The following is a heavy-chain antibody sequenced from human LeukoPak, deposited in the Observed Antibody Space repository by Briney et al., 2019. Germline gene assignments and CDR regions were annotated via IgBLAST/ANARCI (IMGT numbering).Heavy chain of an antibody. D-gene: IGHD2-2*01. Sequence: TGGSLRLSCAASGFPFSSHGMSWVRQAPGKGLEWVSGIIGGGGSTYYADSVKGRFTISGDNSGNTLFLQMNSLRAEDTAVYYCAHGAMYQLDYWGQRTLVTVSS. CDR3: AHGAMYQLDY. CDR2: IIGGGGST. CDR1: GFPFSSHG. V-gene: IGHV3-23*01. J-gene: IGHJ4*02.